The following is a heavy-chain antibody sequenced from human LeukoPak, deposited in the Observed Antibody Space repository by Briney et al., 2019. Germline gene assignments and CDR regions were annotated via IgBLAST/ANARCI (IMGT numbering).Heavy chain of an antibody. CDR3: ARDYYDSSGYYQVSY. V-gene: IGHV3-30*03. CDR1: GFTFSSYG. Sequence: GGSLRLPCAASGFTFSSYGMHWVRQAPGKGLEWVAVISYDGSNKDFADSLKGRFTISRDNSKNTLYLQMNSLRAEDTAVYYCARDYYDSSGYYQVSYWGQGTLVTVSS. D-gene: IGHD3-22*01. CDR2: ISYDGSNK. J-gene: IGHJ4*02.